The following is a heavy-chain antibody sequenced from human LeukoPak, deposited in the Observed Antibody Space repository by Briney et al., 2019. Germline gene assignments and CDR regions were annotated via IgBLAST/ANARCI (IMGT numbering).Heavy chain of an antibody. V-gene: IGHV3-74*01. CDR1: GFTFSSYW. CDR3: ARGYCSGGSCYLKTGNWFDP. Sequence: GGSLRLSCAASGFTFSSYWMHWVRQAPGKGLVWVSRINSDGSSTSYADSVKGRFTISRDNAKNTLYLQMNSLRAEDTAVYHCARGYCSGGSCYLKTGNWFDPWGQGTLVTVSS. J-gene: IGHJ5*02. D-gene: IGHD2-15*01. CDR2: INSDGSST.